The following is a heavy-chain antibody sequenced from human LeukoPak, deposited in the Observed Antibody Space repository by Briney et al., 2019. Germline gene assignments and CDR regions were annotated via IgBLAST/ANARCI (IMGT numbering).Heavy chain of an antibody. J-gene: IGHJ4*02. Sequence: SETLSLTCAVYGGTFSGYYWSWIRQPPGKGLEWIGYIYHSGSTYYNPSLKSRVTISVDRSKNQFSLKLSSVTAADTAVYYCARMAATSDYWGQGTLVTVSS. CDR1: GGTFSGYY. D-gene: IGHD6-25*01. CDR3: ARMAATSDY. V-gene: IGHV4-34*01. CDR2: IYHSGST.